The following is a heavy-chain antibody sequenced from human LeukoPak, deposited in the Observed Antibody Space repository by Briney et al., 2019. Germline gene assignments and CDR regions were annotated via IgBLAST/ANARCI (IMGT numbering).Heavy chain of an antibody. J-gene: IGHJ4*02. Sequence: GGSPRLSCAASGFTFDDYAMHWVRQAPGKGREWVSLISGDGVRTYYEDSVKVRFTISKDNSKNSLYLQMNSLRTEDTALYYCAKDKLRLGESIFDYWGQGTLVTVSS. CDR2: ISGDGVRT. CDR3: AKDKLRLGESIFDY. CDR1: GFTFDDYA. D-gene: IGHD3-16*01. V-gene: IGHV3-43*02.